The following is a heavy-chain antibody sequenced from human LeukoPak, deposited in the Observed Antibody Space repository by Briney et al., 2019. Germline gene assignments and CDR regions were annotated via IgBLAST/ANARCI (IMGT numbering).Heavy chain of an antibody. V-gene: IGHV4-4*07. CDR2: IYSSGST. CDR3: ARMWFGKLSASFYYYYMDV. J-gene: IGHJ6*03. CDR1: GGSISSYY. Sequence: PSETLSLTCTVSGGSISSYYWSWIRQPAGKRLEWIGRIYSSGSTNYNPSLKSRVTMSIDTSKNQFSLRLSSVTAADTAVYYCARMWFGKLSASFYYYYMDVWGKGTTVTVSS. D-gene: IGHD3-10*01.